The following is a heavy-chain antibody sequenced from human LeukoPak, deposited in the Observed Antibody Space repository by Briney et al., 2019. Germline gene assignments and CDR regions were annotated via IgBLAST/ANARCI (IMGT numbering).Heavy chain of an antibody. CDR3: ARDFRIAAAGTGY. CDR1: GYTFTSYY. J-gene: IGHJ4*02. D-gene: IGHD6-13*01. V-gene: IGHV1-46*01. CDR2: INPSGGST. Sequence: ASVKVSCKASGYTFTSYYMHWVRQAPGQGLECMGIINPSGGSTSYAQKFQGRVTMTRDMSTSTVYMELSSLRSEDTAVYYCARDFRIAAAGTGYWGQGTLVTVSS.